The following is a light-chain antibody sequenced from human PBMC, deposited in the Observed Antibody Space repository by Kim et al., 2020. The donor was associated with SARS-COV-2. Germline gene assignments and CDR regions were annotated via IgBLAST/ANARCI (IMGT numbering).Light chain of an antibody. CDR3: NSRDSSGNHLV. CDR1: ILRNYY. V-gene: IGLV3-19*01. Sequence: SSELTQDPPVSVALGQTVRITCQGDILRNYYATWYQQKPGQAPVLVIYGKDNRPSGIPDRFSGSSSGNTAYLTITGTQAEDEADYYCNSRDSSGNHLVFGGGTQLTVL. CDR2: GKD. J-gene: IGLJ2*01.